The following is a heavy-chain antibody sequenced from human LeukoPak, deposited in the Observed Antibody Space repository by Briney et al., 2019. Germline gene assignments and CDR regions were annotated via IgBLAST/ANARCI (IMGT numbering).Heavy chain of an antibody. CDR2: ISGSGGST. D-gene: IGHD6-19*01. CDR1: GFTFSSYA. CDR3: AKDGVAAVAGSTHFDY. V-gene: IGHV3-23*01. Sequence: PGGSLSLSCAASGFTASGFTFSSYAMSWVRQAPGKGLEWVSGISGSGGSTYYADSVKGRFTISRDNSKNTLFLQMNSLRAEDTAVYYCAKDGVAAVAGSTHFDYWGQGTLVTVSS. J-gene: IGHJ4*02.